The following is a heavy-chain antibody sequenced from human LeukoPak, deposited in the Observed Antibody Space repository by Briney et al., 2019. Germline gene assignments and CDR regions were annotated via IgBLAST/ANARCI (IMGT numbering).Heavy chain of an antibody. Sequence: ASVKVSCKASGYTFTSYDINWVRQATGQGLEWMGWMNPNSGNTGYAQKFQGRVTMTRNTSISTAYMELSSLRSEGTAVYYCARGRWLRHWFDPWGQGTLVTVSS. D-gene: IGHD5-12*01. V-gene: IGHV1-8*01. CDR3: ARGRWLRHWFDP. CDR2: MNPNSGNT. CDR1: GYTFTSYD. J-gene: IGHJ5*02.